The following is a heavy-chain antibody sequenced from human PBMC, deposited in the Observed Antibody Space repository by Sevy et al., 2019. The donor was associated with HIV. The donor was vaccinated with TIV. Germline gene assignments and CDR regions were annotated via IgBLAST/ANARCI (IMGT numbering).Heavy chain of an antibody. CDR3: AREGCTKPHDY. D-gene: IGHD2-8*01. CDR2: LSFGCGEI. V-gene: IGHV3-23*01. J-gene: IGHJ4*02. Sequence: GGSLRLSCAASGFTFSKYSMSWVRQPPGKGLEWVSTLSFGCGEINYAHSVKGRFTISRDNSKSSVYLQMNNLIPEDTAVYYCAREGCTKPHDYWGQGTLVTVSS. CDR1: GFTFSKYS.